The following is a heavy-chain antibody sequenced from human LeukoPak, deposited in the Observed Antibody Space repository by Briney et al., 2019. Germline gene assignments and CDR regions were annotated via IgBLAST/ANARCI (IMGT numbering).Heavy chain of an antibody. CDR1: GFTFSSSA. CDR3: AKSFDFSNGHSPILTPFDS. D-gene: IGHD3-3*01. V-gene: IGHV3-23*01. Sequence: GGSLRLSCAASGFTFSSSAMSWVRQAPGKGLEWVSSISARGISTYYADSVKGRFTISRDNSKNTLYLRMNSLRGDDIGVYYCAKSFDFSNGHSPILTPFDSWGQGTLVSVSS. J-gene: IGHJ4*02. CDR2: ISARGIST.